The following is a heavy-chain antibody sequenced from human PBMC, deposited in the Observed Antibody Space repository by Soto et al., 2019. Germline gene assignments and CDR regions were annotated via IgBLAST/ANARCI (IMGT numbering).Heavy chain of an antibody. Sequence: QVQLVQSGAEEKKPGASVKVSCKASGYTFTGYAMHWVRQAPGQRIEWMGWINAGNGNTKYSQKVKGRVTITRDTSASTAYLELSSLRSEDTAVYYCARAVAVPADFDYWGQGTLVTVSS. CDR2: INAGNGNT. CDR3: ARAVAVPADFDY. V-gene: IGHV1-3*05. J-gene: IGHJ4*02. CDR1: GYTFTGYA. D-gene: IGHD6-19*01.